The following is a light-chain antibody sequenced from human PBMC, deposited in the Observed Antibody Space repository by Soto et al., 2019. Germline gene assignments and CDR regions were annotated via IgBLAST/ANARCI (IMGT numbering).Light chain of an antibody. CDR2: GNS. Sequence: QSVLTQPPSVSGAPGQRVTISCTGSSSNIGAGYDVHWYQQPPGTAPKLLIYGNSNRPSGVPDRFSGSKSGTSPSLAITGLQAEDEADYYCQSYDSSLSGSVVFGGGTKLTVL. V-gene: IGLV1-40*01. CDR1: SSNIGAGYD. CDR3: QSYDSSLSGSVV. J-gene: IGLJ2*01.